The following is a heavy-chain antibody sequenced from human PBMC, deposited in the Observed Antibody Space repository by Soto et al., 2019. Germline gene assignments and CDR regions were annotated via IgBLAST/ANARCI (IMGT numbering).Heavy chain of an antibody. CDR2: VYATGTT. CDR1: GGSISKFY. V-gene: IGHV4-4*07. Sequence: QVQLQESGPGLVKPSETLSLTCNVSGGSISKFYWAWIRKTAGNGLEWMGRVYATGTTDYNPSLRSRVAMSVDISKKTFSLRLRSVTGADSGVYYCVRDGSKSLRDWFDPLGQGILVTVSS. J-gene: IGHJ5*02. CDR3: VRDGSKSLRDWFDP.